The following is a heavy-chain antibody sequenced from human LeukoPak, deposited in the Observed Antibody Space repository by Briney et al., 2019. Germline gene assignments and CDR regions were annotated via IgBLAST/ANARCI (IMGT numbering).Heavy chain of an antibody. V-gene: IGHV4-4*07. CDR2: IYPNGGT. CDR3: ARTKRTSHYYFDY. Sequence: SETLSLTCSVSGGSITGYYWSWIRQPAGKGLEWIGRIYPNGGTNYNPSLKSRATMSVDTSKNQFSLKLTSVTAADTAMYYCARTKRTSHYYFDYWGQRTLATVSS. D-gene: IGHD2-2*01. J-gene: IGHJ4*02. CDR1: GGSITGYY.